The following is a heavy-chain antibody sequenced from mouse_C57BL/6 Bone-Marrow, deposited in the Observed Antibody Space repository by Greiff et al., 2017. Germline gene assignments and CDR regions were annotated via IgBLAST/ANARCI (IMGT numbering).Heavy chain of an antibody. CDR2: FDPSDSYT. CDR3: ARSWLTGTAY. J-gene: IGHJ3*01. CDR1: GYTFTSYW. V-gene: IGHV1-69*01. D-gene: IGHD4-1*01. Sequence: QVQLQQPGAELVMPGASVKLSCKASGYTFTSYWMHWVKQRPGQGLEWIGEFDPSDSYTNYNQKFKGKSTLTVDKSSSTAYMQLSSLTSEDSAVYYCARSWLTGTAYWGQGTLVTVSA.